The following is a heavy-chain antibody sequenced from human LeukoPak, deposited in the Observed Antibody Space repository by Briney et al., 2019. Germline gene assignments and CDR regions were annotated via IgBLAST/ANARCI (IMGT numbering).Heavy chain of an antibody. CDR1: GFTFSSYG. Sequence: GRSLRLSCAASGFTFSSYGMHWVRQAPGKGLEWVAVISYDGSNKYYADSVKGRFTISRDNSKNTLYLQMNSLRAEDTAVYYCAKDCDSSGYYFAFDIWGQGTMVTVSS. CDR3: AKDCDSSGYYFAFDI. D-gene: IGHD3-22*01. CDR2: ISYDGSNK. J-gene: IGHJ3*02. V-gene: IGHV3-30*18.